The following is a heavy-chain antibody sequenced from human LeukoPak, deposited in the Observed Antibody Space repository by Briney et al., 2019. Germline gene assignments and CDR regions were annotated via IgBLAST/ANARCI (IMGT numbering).Heavy chain of an antibody. CDR3: ARVLRSGSHRWFDP. CDR1: GGSITSYS. J-gene: IGHJ5*02. Sequence: SETLSLTCSVSGGSITSYSWSWIRQPPGKRLECIGSIYTSGSPNYNPSLESRVTISLDTFKNQFSLKLTSVTAADTAVYYCARVLRSGSHRWFDPWGQGTLVTVSS. V-gene: IGHV4-4*09. D-gene: IGHD1-26*01. CDR2: IYTSGSP.